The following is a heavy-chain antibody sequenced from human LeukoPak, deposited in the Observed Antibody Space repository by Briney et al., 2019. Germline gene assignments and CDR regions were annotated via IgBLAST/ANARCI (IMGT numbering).Heavy chain of an antibody. V-gene: IGHV3-23*01. J-gene: IGHJ6*02. D-gene: IGHD4-23*01. CDR1: GFTFSSYA. CDR2: ISGSGGST. Sequence: GGSLRLSCAASGFTFSSYAMSWVRQAPGKGLEWVSAISGSGGSTYYADSVKGRFTISRDNSKNTLYLQMNSLRAEDTAVYYYASFLGDYGGNSYPYYYYGMDVWGQGTTVTVSS. CDR3: ASFLGDYGGNSYPYYYYGMDV.